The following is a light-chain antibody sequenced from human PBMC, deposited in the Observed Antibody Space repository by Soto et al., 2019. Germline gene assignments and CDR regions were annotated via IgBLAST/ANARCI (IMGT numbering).Light chain of an antibody. J-gene: IGKJ2*01. Sequence: DIQMTQSPSSLSSSVGDRVTITCRASQDISNYLAWYQQKPGKVPKLLIYSASTLQTCVQSRFSGSGSGTVFTLTINSLQPEDVATYYCQKYNSAPNTFGRGTRLEFK. V-gene: IGKV1-27*01. CDR1: QDISNY. CDR2: SAS. CDR3: QKYNSAPNT.